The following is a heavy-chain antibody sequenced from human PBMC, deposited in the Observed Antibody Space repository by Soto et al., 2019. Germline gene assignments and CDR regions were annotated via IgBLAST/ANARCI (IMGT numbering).Heavy chain of an antibody. J-gene: IGHJ5*02. D-gene: IGHD1-26*01. Sequence: PGGSLRCSWAASGCTFRSYAMSWVRQAPGKGLEWVSAISGSGGSTYYADSVKGRFTISRDNSKNTLYLQMKSLRAEETAVYYCAGAEFRWGSFHHWRPGTLVAVSS. CDR3: AGAEFRWGSFHH. CDR2: ISGSGGST. CDR1: GCTFRSYA. V-gene: IGHV3-23*01.